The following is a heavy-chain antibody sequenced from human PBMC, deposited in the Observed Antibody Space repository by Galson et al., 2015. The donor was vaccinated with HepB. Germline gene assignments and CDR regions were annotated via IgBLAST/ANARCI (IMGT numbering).Heavy chain of an antibody. V-gene: IGHV5-51*01. CDR2: IYPGDSDT. J-gene: IGHJ4*02. CDR3: AVQTERWLQLGAFDY. Sequence: QSGAEVKKPGESLKISCKGSGYSFTSYWIGWVRQMPGKGLEWMGIIYPGDSDTRYSPSFQGQVTISADKSISTAYLQWSSLKASDTAMYYCAVQTERWLQLGAFDYWGQGALVTVSS. CDR1: GYSFTSYW. D-gene: IGHD5-24*01.